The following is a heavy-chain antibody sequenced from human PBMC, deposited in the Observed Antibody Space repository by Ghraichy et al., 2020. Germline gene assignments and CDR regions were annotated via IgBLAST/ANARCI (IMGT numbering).Heavy chain of an antibody. CDR1: GFTVSTHH. J-gene: IGHJ4*02. CDR2: LERYGLA. V-gene: IGHV3-66*03. Sequence: LSLTCAASGFTVSTHHMNWVRQAPGKGLEWVSLLERYGLAYYAGSVRGRFTVSRDNSKNTLYLQIYSLTNEDTAVYYCARDRGESSGWPIFDNWGQGTLVAVSS. D-gene: IGHD6-19*01. CDR3: ARDRGESSGWPIFDN.